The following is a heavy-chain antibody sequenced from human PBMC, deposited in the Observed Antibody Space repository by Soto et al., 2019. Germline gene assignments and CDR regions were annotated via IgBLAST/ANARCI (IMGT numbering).Heavy chain of an antibody. CDR2: MNPNSGNT. CDR3: ARDIYYDTNTGY. D-gene: IGHD3-22*01. CDR1: GYTFTSYD. J-gene: IGHJ4*02. Sequence: ASVKVSCKASGYTFTSYDINWVRQATGQGLEWMGWMNPNSGNTDYAQKFQGRVTMTRNTSTSTAYMELSSLRSDDTAVYYCARDIYYDTNTGYWGQGTLVTISS. V-gene: IGHV1-8*01.